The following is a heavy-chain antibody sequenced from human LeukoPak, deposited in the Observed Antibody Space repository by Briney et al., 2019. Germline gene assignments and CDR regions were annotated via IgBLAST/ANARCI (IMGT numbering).Heavy chain of an antibody. CDR3: ARDWYYYDSSGYYPWDY. CDR1: GYTFTSYG. CDR2: ISAYNGNT. D-gene: IGHD3-22*01. J-gene: IGHJ4*02. V-gene: IGHV1-18*01. Sequence: ASVNVSCTASGYTFTSYGISWVRQAPGQGLEWMGWISAYNGNTNYAQKLQGRVTMTTDTSTSTAYMELRSLRSDDTAVYYCARDWYYYDSSGYYPWDYWGQGTLVTVSS.